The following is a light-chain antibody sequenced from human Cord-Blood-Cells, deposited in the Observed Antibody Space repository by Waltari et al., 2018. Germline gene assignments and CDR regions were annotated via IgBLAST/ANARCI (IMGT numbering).Light chain of an antibody. CDR1: KLGDKY. V-gene: IGLV3-1*01. Sequence: SYELTQPPSVSVSPGQTASITCSGDKLGDKYACGYQHKPGQSPVLVIYQDSKRPSGILERFSGSNAGNTATLTISGTQAMDEADYYCQAWDSSTAVFGGGTKLTVL. CDR2: QDS. CDR3: QAWDSSTAV. J-gene: IGLJ3*02.